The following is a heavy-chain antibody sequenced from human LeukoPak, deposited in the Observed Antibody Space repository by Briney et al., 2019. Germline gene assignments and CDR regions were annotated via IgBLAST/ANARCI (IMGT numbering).Heavy chain of an antibody. V-gene: IGHV1-2*02. CDR1: GYTFTGYY. D-gene: IGHD3-9*01. Sequence: ASVKVSCKASGYTFTGYYMHWVRQAPGQGLEWMGWIMPNSGGTNYAQKFQGRVTMTRDTSISTAYMELSRLRSDDTAVYCCAKVLRYFDWLLDDYGMDVWGQGTTVTVSS. CDR2: IMPNSGGT. J-gene: IGHJ6*02. CDR3: AKVLRYFDWLLDDYGMDV.